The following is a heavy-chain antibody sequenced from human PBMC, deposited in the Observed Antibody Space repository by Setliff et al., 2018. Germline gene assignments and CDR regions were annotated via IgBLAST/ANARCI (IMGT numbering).Heavy chain of an antibody. CDR2: IYHSGST. Sequence: PSETLSLTCAVSGYSISSGYYWGWIRQPPGKGLEWIGNIYHSGSTYYNPSLKSRVTISVDTSKNQFSLKLTSVTAADTVVYYCARHGLQFLEWLSAFDYWGQGTLVTVSS. V-gene: IGHV4-38-2*01. D-gene: IGHD3-3*01. CDR1: GYSISSGYY. CDR3: ARHGLQFLEWLSAFDY. J-gene: IGHJ4*02.